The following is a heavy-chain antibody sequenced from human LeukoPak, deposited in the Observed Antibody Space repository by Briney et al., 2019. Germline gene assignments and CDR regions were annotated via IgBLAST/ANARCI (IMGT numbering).Heavy chain of an antibody. CDR3: ARRTIGSNPDS. J-gene: IGHJ4*02. CDR1: GFTFSSYA. D-gene: IGHD3-10*01. Sequence: GGSLRLSCAASGFTFSSYAMSWVRQAPGKGLEWVSSISGSGGGSYYADSVKGRFTISRDNSKNTLYLQMNSLRAEDTAVYYCARRTIGSNPDSWGQGTLVTVSS. CDR2: ISGSGGGS. V-gene: IGHV3-23*01.